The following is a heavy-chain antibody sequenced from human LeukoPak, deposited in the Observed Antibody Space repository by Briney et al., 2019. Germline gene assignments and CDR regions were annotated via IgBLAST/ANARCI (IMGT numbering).Heavy chain of an antibody. CDR2: ISGSGGST. CDR1: GFTFSSYA. Sequence: GGSLRLSCAASGFTFSSYAMSWVRQAPGKGLEWVSAISGSGGSTYYADSVKGRFTISRDNSKNTLYLQMNSLRAEDTAVYYCAKVEGYYGSGSTDYWGQGTLVTVSS. CDR3: AKVEGYYGSGSTDY. J-gene: IGHJ4*02. D-gene: IGHD3-10*01. V-gene: IGHV3-23*01.